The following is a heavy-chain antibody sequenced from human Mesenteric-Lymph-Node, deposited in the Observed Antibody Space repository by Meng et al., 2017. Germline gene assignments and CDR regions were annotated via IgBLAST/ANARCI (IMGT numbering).Heavy chain of an antibody. CDR1: GFTFSNYP. CDR3: ARERVGATIRGEYYYYGMDV. Sequence: GESLKISCAASGFTFSNYPMHWVRQAPGKGLDWVALISYDGSKEYYADSVKGRFTISRDNSKNTLYLQMNSLRAEDTAVYYCARERVGATIRGEYYYYGMDVWGQGTTVTVSS. D-gene: IGHD1-26*01. J-gene: IGHJ6*02. CDR2: ISYDGSKE. V-gene: IGHV3-30*07.